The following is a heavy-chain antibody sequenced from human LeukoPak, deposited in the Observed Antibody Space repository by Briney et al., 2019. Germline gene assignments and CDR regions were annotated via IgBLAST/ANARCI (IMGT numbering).Heavy chain of an antibody. D-gene: IGHD2-15*01. CDR2: IIPIFGTA. Sequence: SVKVSCKASGGTFSSYAISWVRQAPGQGLEWMGGIIPIFGTANYAQKFQGRVTITADESTSTAYMELSSLRSEDTAVYYCARVPDGTNCSGGSCYFAHYYYYGMDVWGQGITVTVSS. J-gene: IGHJ6*02. CDR1: GGTFSSYA. V-gene: IGHV1-69*01. CDR3: ARVPDGTNCSGGSCYFAHYYYYGMDV.